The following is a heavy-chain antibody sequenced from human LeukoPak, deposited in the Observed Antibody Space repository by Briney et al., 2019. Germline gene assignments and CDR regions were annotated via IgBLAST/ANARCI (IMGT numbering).Heavy chain of an antibody. Sequence: PSETLSLTCTVSGGSISSYYWSWIRQPPGKGLEWIGYIYYSGSTNYNPSLKSRVTISVDTSKNQFSLKLSSVTAADTAVYYCARGSDGYSYGYSDYFDYWGQGTLVTVSS. CDR3: ARGSDGYSYGYSDYFDY. CDR1: GGSISSYY. V-gene: IGHV4-59*01. D-gene: IGHD5-18*01. J-gene: IGHJ4*02. CDR2: IYYSGST.